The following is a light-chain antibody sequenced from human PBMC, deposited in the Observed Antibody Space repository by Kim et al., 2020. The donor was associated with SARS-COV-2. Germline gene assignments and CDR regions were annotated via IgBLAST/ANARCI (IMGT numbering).Light chain of an antibody. J-gene: IGLJ3*02. Sequence: SYELTQPPSVSVSPGQTASITCSGDKLGDKYACWYQQKPGQSPVLVIYQDSKRPSGIPERFSGSNSGNTATLTISGTQAMDEADYYRQAWDSSTGVFGGGTKLTVL. V-gene: IGLV3-1*01. CDR2: QDS. CDR1: KLGDKY. CDR3: QAWDSSTGV.